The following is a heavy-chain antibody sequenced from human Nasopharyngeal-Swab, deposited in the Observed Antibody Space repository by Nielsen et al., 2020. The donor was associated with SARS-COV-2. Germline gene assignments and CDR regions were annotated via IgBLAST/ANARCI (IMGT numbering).Heavy chain of an antibody. D-gene: IGHD3-10*01. Sequence: LSLTCAASGFTFSSYAMHSVPQAPGKGLEWVAVISYDGSNKNYADSVKGRFTISIDNSKNTLYLHMNSLRAEDTAVYYCAREAMVRGKPTIYYYYGMDVWGQGTTVTVSS. J-gene: IGHJ6*02. CDR3: AREAMVRGKPTIYYYYGMDV. CDR2: ISYDGSNK. CDR1: GFTFSSYA. V-gene: IGHV3-30-3*01.